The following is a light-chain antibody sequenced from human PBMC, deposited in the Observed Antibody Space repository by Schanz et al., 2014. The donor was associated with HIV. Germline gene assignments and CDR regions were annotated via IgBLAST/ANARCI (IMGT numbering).Light chain of an antibody. CDR1: NIGSKS. V-gene: IGLV3-21*01. J-gene: IGLJ1*01. CDR3: GTVDKISSVRV. Sequence: SYELTQPPSVSVAPGKTARITCGGNNIGSKSVHWYQQKPGQAPVLVIYYDSDRPSGIPERFSGSKTGTSATLGITGLQTGDEADYYCGTVDKISSVRVFGTGTKLTVL. CDR2: YDS.